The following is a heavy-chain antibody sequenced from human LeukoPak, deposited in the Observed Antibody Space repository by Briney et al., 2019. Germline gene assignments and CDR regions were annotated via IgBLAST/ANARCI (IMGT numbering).Heavy chain of an antibody. CDR1: GF. V-gene: IGHV3-23*01. CDR2: ISGSGGST. Sequence: GGSLRLSCAASGFMPWVRQAPGKGLEWVSAISGSGGSTYYADSVKGRFTISRDNSKNTLYLQMNGLRAEDTAVYYCAKGYSGSYSYYFDYWGQGTLVTVSS. D-gene: IGHD1-26*01. CDR3: AKGYSGSYSYYFDY. J-gene: IGHJ4*02.